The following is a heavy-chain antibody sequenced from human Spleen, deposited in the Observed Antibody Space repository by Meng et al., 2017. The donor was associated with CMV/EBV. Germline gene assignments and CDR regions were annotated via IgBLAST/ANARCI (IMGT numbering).Heavy chain of an antibody. CDR3: ARNSGYDYGFDY. V-gene: IGHV1-8*01. Sequence: SCKASGYTFTSYDINWVRQATGQGLEWMGGMNPNSGNTGYAQKFQGRVTMTRNTSISTAYMELSSLRSEDTAVYYCARNSGYDYGFDYWGQGTLVTVSS. CDR1: GYTFTSYD. D-gene: IGHD5-12*01. CDR2: MNPNSGNT. J-gene: IGHJ4*02.